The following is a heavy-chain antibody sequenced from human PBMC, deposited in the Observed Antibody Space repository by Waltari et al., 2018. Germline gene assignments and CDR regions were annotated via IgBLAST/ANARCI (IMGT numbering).Heavy chain of an antibody. D-gene: IGHD2-15*01. CDR2: IYHSGTT. V-gene: IGHV4-31*03. J-gene: IGHJ3*02. CDR3: ARRSCSGGSCYAFDI. CDR1: GGSISSGPNY. Sequence: QVQLQESGPGLVTPSQTLSLTCTVSGGSISSGPNYWSWIRQHPGKGLEWIGYIYHSGTTYYNPSLKSRATLSVDTSKNQFSLKLSSVTAADTAVYYCARRSCSGGSCYAFDIWGQGTMVTVSS.